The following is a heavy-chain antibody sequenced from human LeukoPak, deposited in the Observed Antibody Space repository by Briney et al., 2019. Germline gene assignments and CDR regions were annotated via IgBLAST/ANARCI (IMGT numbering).Heavy chain of an antibody. CDR2: VYNDGSTT. CDR3: ARESGSSRFFDY. CDR1: GFTFSSHW. J-gene: IGHJ4*02. Sequence: PGGSLRLSCAASGFTFSSHWMHWVRQAPGEGLVWVSRVYNDGSTTNYADSVKGRFTISRDNAKNTLYLQMNSLRAEDMAVYYCARESGSSRFFDYWGRGTLVTVSS. V-gene: IGHV3-74*01. D-gene: IGHD6-6*01.